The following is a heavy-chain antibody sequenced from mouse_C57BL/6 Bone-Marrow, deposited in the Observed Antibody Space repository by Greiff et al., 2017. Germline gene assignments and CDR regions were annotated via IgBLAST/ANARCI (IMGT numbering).Heavy chain of an antibody. J-gene: IGHJ2*01. CDR3: TTGSSPYFDY. V-gene: IGHV14-4*01. Sequence: EVQLQQSGAELVRPGASVKLSCTASGFNIKDDYMHWVKQRPEQGLEWIGWIDPENGDTEYASKFQGKATITADTSSNTAYLQLSSLTSEDTAVYYCTTGSSPYFDYWGQGTTLKVSS. D-gene: IGHD1-1*01. CDR1: GFNIKDDY. CDR2: IDPENGDT.